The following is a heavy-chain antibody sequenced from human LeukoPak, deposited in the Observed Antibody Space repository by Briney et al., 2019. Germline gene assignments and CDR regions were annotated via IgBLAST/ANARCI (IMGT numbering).Heavy chain of an antibody. CDR3: AKAGITMVRGAFLNY. CDR1: GLTFSSYG. CDR2: ISGSGGST. D-gene: IGHD3-10*01. Sequence: PGGTLRLSCAASGLTFSSYGMSWVRQAPGKGLEWVSAISGSGGSTYYADSVKGRFTISRDNSKNTLYLQMNSLRAEDTAVYYCAKAGITMVRGAFLNYWGQGTLVTVSS. J-gene: IGHJ4*02. V-gene: IGHV3-23*01.